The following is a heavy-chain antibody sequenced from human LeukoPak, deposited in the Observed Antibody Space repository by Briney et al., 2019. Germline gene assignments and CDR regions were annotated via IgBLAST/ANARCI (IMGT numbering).Heavy chain of an antibody. J-gene: IGHJ3*02. D-gene: IGHD3-3*01. V-gene: IGHV4-59*01. CDR3: ARAHITIFGVVPVAFDI. CDR1: GGSISSYY. Sequence: SETLSPTCTVSGGSISSYYWSWIRQPPGKGLEWIGYIYYSGSTNYNPSLKSRVTISVDTSTNQFSLKLSSVTAADTAVYYCARAHITIFGVVPVAFDIWGQGTMVTVSA. CDR2: IYYSGST.